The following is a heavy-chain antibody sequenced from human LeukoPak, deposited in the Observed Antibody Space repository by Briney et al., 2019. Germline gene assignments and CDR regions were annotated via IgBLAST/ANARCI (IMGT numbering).Heavy chain of an antibody. Sequence: GSLRLSCAASGFTFDDYGMSWVRKPPGKGLEWVSGINWNGGSTGYADSVKGRFTISRDNAKNSLYLQMNSLRAEDTALYYCARRGIAVAGIGVDYWGQGTLVTVSS. CDR1: GFTFDDYG. V-gene: IGHV3-20*04. J-gene: IGHJ4*02. CDR2: INWNGGST. CDR3: ARRGIAVAGIGVDY. D-gene: IGHD6-19*01.